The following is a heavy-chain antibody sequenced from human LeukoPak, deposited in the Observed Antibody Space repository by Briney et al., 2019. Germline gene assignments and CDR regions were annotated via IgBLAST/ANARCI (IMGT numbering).Heavy chain of an antibody. Sequence: SETLSLTCTVSGGSISSYYWSWIRQPPGKGLEWIGYIYYSGNTNYNPSLKSRVTISVDTPKNQFSLKLSSVTAADTAIYYCARAGERGYNGYDDAFDIWGQGTMVTVSS. CDR2: IYYSGNT. V-gene: IGHV4-59*01. CDR1: GGSISSYY. D-gene: IGHD5-12*01. J-gene: IGHJ3*02. CDR3: ARAGERGYNGYDDAFDI.